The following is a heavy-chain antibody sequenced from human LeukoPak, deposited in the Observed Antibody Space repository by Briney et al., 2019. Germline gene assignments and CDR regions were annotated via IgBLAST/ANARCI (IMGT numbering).Heavy chain of an antibody. J-gene: IGHJ5*02. Sequence: SETLSLTCDVSGGSISSSNWWSWVRQPPGKGLEWIGEIYHSGSTNYNPSLKSRVTISVDKSKNQFSLKLSSVTAADTAVYYCARDLGYCSGGSCYSYNWFDPWAREPWSPSPQ. CDR3: ARDLGYCSGGSCYSYNWFDP. CDR2: IYHSGST. CDR1: GGSISSSNW. V-gene: IGHV4-4*02. D-gene: IGHD2-15*01.